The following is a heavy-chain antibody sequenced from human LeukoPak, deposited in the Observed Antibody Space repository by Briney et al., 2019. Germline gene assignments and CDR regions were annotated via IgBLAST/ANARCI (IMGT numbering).Heavy chain of an antibody. CDR1: GGTFSSYA. D-gene: IGHD6-19*01. CDR3: ARVPKYSSGWYAWFDP. Sequence: ASVKVSCKASGGTFSSYAISWVRQAPGQGLEWMGGIIPILGTANYAQKFQGRVTITTDESTSTAYMELSSLRSEDTAVYYCARVPKYSSGWYAWFDPWGQGTLVTVSS. J-gene: IGHJ5*02. V-gene: IGHV1-69*05. CDR2: IIPILGTA.